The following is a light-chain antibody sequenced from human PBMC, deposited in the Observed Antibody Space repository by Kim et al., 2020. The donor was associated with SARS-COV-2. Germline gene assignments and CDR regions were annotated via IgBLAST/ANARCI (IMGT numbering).Light chain of an antibody. V-gene: IGKV1-39*01. CDR1: QSISSH. CDR2: AAS. Sequence: DIQMTQSPSSLSASVDRVTITCRTTQSISSHLNWYQQKPGRAPNLLISAASTLQGGVPSRFSGSGSETDFTLTISSLQPEDFATYFCQQSYITPFTFGPGTKVDIK. CDR3: QQSYITPFT. J-gene: IGKJ3*01.